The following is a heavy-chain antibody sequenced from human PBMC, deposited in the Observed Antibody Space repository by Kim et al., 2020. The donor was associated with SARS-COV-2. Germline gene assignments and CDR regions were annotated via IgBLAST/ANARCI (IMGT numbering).Heavy chain of an antibody. CDR2: IRSKAYGGTT. J-gene: IGHJ4*02. CDR3: TGVYDYVWGDPFDY. Sequence: GGSLRLSCTASGFTFGDYAMSWVRQAPGKGLEWVGFIRSKAYGGTTEYAASVKGRFTISRDDSKSIAYLQMNSLKTEDTAVYYCTGVYDYVWGDPFDYWGQGTLVTVSS. D-gene: IGHD3-16*01. V-gene: IGHV3-49*04. CDR1: GFTFGDYA.